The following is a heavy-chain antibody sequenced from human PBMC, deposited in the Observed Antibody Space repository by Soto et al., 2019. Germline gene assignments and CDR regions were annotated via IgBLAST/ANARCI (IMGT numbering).Heavy chain of an antibody. Sequence: QVQLVQSGAEVRKPGASVKISCQASGYTFTTYALYWVRQAPGQRLEWMGWINGGDGNTRYSQKFQDRVTITRDTSASTTYMELSSLRSEDTAVYYCASEKEPPGPWFGPWGQGTLVTVSS. CDR3: ASEKEPPGPWFGP. J-gene: IGHJ5*02. CDR2: INGGDGNT. V-gene: IGHV1-3*01. D-gene: IGHD2-8*02. CDR1: GYTFTTYA.